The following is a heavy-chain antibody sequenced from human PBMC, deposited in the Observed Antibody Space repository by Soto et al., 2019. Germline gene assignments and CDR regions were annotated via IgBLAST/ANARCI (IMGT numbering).Heavy chain of an antibody. D-gene: IGHD1-26*01. Sequence: SGPTLVNPTQTLTLTCSFSGFSLSTSEVGVGWVRQPPGKALEWLAVIYWDDDKRYSPALKGGLTITKDTSKSQVVLSLTNVDPVDTATYYCARLTELYIVFDYWGQGALVTVSS. CDR2: IYWDDDK. J-gene: IGHJ4*02. CDR3: ARLTELYIVFDY. V-gene: IGHV2-5*02. CDR1: GFSLSTSEVG.